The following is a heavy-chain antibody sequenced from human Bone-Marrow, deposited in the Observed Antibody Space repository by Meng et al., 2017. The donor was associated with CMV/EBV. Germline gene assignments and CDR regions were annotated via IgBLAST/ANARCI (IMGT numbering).Heavy chain of an antibody. CDR3: ARELGGRFDF. Sequence: SCAVSGFTLSDYYMSWIRQAPGKGLEWVSLIGTSETTKHYADSVKGRFNGSRDIAKRSLSLHMNSLRAEDTAVYYCARELGGRFDFWGQGSLVTVSS. D-gene: IGHD3-16*01. CDR2: IGTSETTK. V-gene: IGHV3-11*01. J-gene: IGHJ4*02. CDR1: GFTLSDYY.